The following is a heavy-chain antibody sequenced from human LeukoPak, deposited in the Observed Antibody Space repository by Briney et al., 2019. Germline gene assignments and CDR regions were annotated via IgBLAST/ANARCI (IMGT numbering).Heavy chain of an antibody. CDR2: IYYSGST. CDR3: ARQVPPEYFQH. Sequence: PSETLSLTCTVSGGSISSSSYYWDWIRQPPGKGLEWIGSIYYSGSTYYNPSLKSRVTISVDTSKNQFSLKLSSVTAADTAVYYCARQVPPEYFQHWGQGTLVTVSS. D-gene: IGHD1-1*01. J-gene: IGHJ1*01. V-gene: IGHV4-39*01. CDR1: GGSISSSSYY.